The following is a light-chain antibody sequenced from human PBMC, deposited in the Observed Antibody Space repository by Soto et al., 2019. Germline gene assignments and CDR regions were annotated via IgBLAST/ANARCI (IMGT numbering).Light chain of an antibody. CDR3: SSYTSSSTWV. CDR2: EVS. CDR1: SSDVGGHNY. Sequence: QSALTQPASVSGSPGQSITISCTGTSSDVGGHNYVSWYRQHPGKAPKLMIYEVSNRPSGVSNRFSGSKSDNTASLTISGLQAEDEADYHCSSYTSSSTWVFGGETKLTVL. V-gene: IGLV2-14*01. J-gene: IGLJ3*02.